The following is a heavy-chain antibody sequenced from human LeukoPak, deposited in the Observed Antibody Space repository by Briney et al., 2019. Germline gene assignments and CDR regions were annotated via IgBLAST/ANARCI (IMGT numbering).Heavy chain of an antibody. Sequence: GGSLRLSCAASGFTFSDYYMSWIRQAPGKGLEWVSYISSSGSTIYYADSVKGRFTISRDNSKNTVFLQMNSLRVEDTALYYCAKHLSQYDESGYYYFDYWGQGTLVTVSS. J-gene: IGHJ4*02. CDR3: AKHLSQYDESGYYYFDY. D-gene: IGHD3-3*01. CDR2: ISSSGSTI. V-gene: IGHV3-11*01. CDR1: GFTFSDYY.